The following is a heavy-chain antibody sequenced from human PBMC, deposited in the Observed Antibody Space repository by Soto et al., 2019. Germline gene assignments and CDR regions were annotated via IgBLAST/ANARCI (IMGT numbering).Heavy chain of an antibody. D-gene: IGHD1-26*01. CDR1: RGTFSSYS. J-gene: IGHJ4*02. V-gene: IGHV1-69*01. Sequence: QVQLVQSGAEVKKPGSSVKVSCKASRGTFSSYSINWVRQAPGQGLEWMGEIIPIFGTANYAQKFQGRVTITVDESTSTAYMELSSLRSEDTAVYYCARDGGRHSGGIDYWGQGTLVTVSS. CDR3: ARDGGRHSGGIDY. CDR2: IIPIFGTA.